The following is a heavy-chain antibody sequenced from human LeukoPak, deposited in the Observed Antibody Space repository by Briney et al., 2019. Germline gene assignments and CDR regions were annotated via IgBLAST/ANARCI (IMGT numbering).Heavy chain of an antibody. V-gene: IGHV3-33*01. CDR2: IWYDGSNK. CDR3: ARDSIAAAGDYYYGMDV. CDR1: GFTFSSYG. D-gene: IGHD6-13*01. Sequence: GRSLRLSCAASGFTFSSYGMHWVRQAPGKGLEWGAVIWYDGSNKYYADSVKGRFTISRDNSKNTLYLQMNSLRAEDTAVYYCARDSIAAAGDYYYGMDVWGQGTTVTVSS. J-gene: IGHJ6*02.